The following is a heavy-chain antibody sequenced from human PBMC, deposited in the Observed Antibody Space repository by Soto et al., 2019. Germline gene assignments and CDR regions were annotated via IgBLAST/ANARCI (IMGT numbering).Heavy chain of an antibody. CDR2: IYYSGST. J-gene: IGHJ4*02. Sequence: SETLSLTCTVSGGSISSYYWSWIRQPPGKGLEWIGYIYYSGSTNYNPSLKSRVTISVDTSKNQFSLKLSSVTAADTAVYYCARVKGAYYFDYWGQGTLVTVSS. D-gene: IGHD3-16*01. CDR1: GGSISSYY. CDR3: ARVKGAYYFDY. V-gene: IGHV4-59*01.